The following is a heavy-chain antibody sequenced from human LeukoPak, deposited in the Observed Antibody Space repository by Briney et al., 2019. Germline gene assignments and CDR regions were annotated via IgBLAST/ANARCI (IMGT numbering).Heavy chain of an antibody. CDR1: GGSFSGYY. V-gene: IGHV4-34*01. CDR3: ARTYDYIWGSFRSHSFDS. D-gene: IGHD3-16*02. Sequence: RSSETLSLTCAVYGGSFSGYYWSWIRQPPGKGLEWIGEINHSGSTNYNPSLKSRVTISVDTSKNQFSLKLSSVTAADTGVYYCARTYDYIWGSFRSHSFDSWGQGTLVTVSS. J-gene: IGHJ4*02. CDR2: INHSGST.